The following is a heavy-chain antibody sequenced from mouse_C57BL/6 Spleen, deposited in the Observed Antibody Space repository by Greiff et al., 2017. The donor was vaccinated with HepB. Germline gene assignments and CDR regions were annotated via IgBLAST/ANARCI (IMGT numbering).Heavy chain of an antibody. Sequence: EVMLVESGGGLVKPGGSLKLSCAASGFTFSSYAMSWVRQTPEKRLEWVATISDGGSYTYYPDNVKGRFTISRDNAKNNLYLQMSHLKSEDTAMYYCARGLRRGYYFDYWGQGTTLTVSS. V-gene: IGHV5-4*03. D-gene: IGHD2-12*01. J-gene: IGHJ2*01. CDR2: ISDGGSYT. CDR3: ARGLRRGYYFDY. CDR1: GFTFSSYA.